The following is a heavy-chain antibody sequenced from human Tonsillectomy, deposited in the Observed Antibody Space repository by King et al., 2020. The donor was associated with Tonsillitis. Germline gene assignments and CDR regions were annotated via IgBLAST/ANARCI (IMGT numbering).Heavy chain of an antibody. CDR2: IYTSGST. CDR3: ARHLVYSYDNFDY. D-gene: IGHD5-18*01. Sequence: QLQESGPGLVKPSETLSLTCTVSGGSISSYYWSWLRQPAGKGLEWVGRIYTSGSTNYNPPLKSRVTMSADTSKNQFPLNLSSVTAGDTAVYYCARHLVYSYDNFDYWGQGTLVTVSS. J-gene: IGHJ4*02. CDR1: GGSISSYY. V-gene: IGHV4-4*07.